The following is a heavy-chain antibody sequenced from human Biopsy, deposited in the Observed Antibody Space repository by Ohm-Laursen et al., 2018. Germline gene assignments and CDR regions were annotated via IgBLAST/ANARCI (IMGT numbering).Heavy chain of an antibody. CDR1: GFIFSTYV. CDR2: ISYDGSNI. CDR3: AGNYGDYYFDF. D-gene: IGHD3-10*01. V-gene: IGHV3-30*03. J-gene: IGHJ4*02. Sequence: SLRLSCAAAGFIFSTYVLHWVRQAPGKGLEWVALISYDGSNIHYAVSVKGRFTISRDNSKNTLYLQMNSLRAEDTAIYSCAGNYGDYYFDFWGRGTLVTVSS.